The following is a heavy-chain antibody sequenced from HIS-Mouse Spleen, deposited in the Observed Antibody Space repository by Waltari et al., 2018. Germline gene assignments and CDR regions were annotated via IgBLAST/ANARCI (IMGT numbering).Heavy chain of an antibody. V-gene: IGHV3-30*18. CDR1: RCTFSSYG. Sequence: QVQLVESGGGVVQPGRSLRLSCAAYRCTFSSYGLPWVRQAPGKGLEWVAVISYDGSNKYYADSVKGRFTISRDNSKNTLYLQMNSLRAEDTAVYYCAKAPRGELLLRYWGQGTLVTVSS. CDR3: AKAPRGELLLRY. D-gene: IGHD1-26*01. J-gene: IGHJ4*02. CDR2: ISYDGSNK.